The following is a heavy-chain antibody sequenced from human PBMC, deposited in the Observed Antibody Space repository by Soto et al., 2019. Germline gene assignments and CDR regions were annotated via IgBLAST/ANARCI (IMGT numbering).Heavy chain of an antibody. D-gene: IGHD3-9*01. V-gene: IGHV3-21*01. CDR1: GFTFSSYS. J-gene: IGHJ5*02. Sequence: GGSLRLSCAASGFTFSSYSMNWVRQAPGKGLEWVSSISSSSSYIYYADSVKGRFTISRDNAKNSLYLQMNSLRAEDTAVYYCARDITDIPNLTFSFDPWGQGTLVTVSS. CDR2: ISSSSSYI. CDR3: ARDITDIPNLTFSFDP.